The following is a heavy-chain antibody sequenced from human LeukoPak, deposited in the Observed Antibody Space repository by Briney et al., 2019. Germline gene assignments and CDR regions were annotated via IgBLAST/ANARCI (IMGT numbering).Heavy chain of an antibody. CDR2: FDPEDGET. Sequence: ASVKVSCKVSGYTLTELSMHWVRQAPGKGLEWMGGFDPEDGETIYAQKFQGRVTMTEDTSTDTAYMELSSLRSEDTAAYYCATGGKLRELLDYWGQGTLVTVSS. V-gene: IGHV1-24*01. CDR3: ATGGKLRELLDY. J-gene: IGHJ4*02. D-gene: IGHD1-26*01. CDR1: GYTLTELS.